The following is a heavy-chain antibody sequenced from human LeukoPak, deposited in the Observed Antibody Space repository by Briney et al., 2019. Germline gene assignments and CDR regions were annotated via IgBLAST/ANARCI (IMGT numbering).Heavy chain of an antibody. V-gene: IGHV1-2*02. CDR2: INPNSGVT. CDR1: RYTFTGYY. J-gene: IGHJ5*02. CDR3: QKTAYEIVVVPAAVNWFDP. Sequence: ASMKGSCKASRYTFTGYYMHWVRQAPGQGLESMECINPNSGVTNYAQTFKGRVTMTRDTSISTAYMELSSLRSDDAVFFFKQKTAYEIVVVPAAVNWFDPWGQGTLVTVSS. D-gene: IGHD2-2*01.